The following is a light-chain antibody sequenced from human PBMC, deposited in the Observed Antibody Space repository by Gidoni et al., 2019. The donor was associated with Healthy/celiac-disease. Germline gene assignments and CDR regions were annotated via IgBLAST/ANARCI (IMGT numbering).Light chain of an antibody. CDR2: AAS. J-gene: IGKJ2*01. Sequence: DIQITQSPSSLSASVGDRVTITCRASQRISSYLNWYQQKPGKAPKLLIYAASSLQSGVPSRFSVSGSGTDFTLTTSSLQPEDFATYYCQQSYSTPPYTFGQGTKLEIK. CDR1: QRISSY. V-gene: IGKV1-39*01. CDR3: QQSYSTPPYT.